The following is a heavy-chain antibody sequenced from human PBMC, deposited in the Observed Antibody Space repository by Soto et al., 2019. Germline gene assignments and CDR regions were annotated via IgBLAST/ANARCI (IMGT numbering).Heavy chain of an antibody. D-gene: IGHD1-26*01. J-gene: IGHJ5*02. V-gene: IGHV1-69*01. CDR3: ARIKWELLGRNWFDP. Sequence: QVQLVQSGAEVKKPGASVKVSCKASGGTFSSYAISWVRQAPGQGLEWMGGIIPIFGTANYAQKFQGRVTITADESTSTAYMELSSLRSEETAVYYCARIKWELLGRNWFDPWGQGTLVTVSS. CDR1: GGTFSSYA. CDR2: IIPIFGTA.